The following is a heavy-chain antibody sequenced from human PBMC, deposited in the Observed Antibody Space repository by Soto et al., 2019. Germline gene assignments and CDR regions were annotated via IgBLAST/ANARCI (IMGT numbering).Heavy chain of an antibody. D-gene: IGHD3-22*01. Sequence: QVQLVQSGAEVKKPGASVKVSCKASGYTFTDYALHSVRQAPGQRLEWMGWINAGNGNTKCSQKFQGRVTITRDTSASTAYMELSSLKSEDTAVYYCARGDYYDIHDYWGQGTLVTVSS. CDR3: ARGDYYDIHDY. CDR1: GYTFTDYA. J-gene: IGHJ4*02. CDR2: INAGNGNT. V-gene: IGHV1-3*01.